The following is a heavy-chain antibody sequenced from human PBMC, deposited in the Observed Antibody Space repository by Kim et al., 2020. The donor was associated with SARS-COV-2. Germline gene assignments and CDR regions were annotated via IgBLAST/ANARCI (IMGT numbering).Heavy chain of an antibody. V-gene: IGHV3-7*01. J-gene: IGHJ4*02. CDR2: SEK. D-gene: IGHD2-15*01. CDR3: ARGVRWTDY. Sequence: SEKTDVDSVKGRFTISRDNAKNSLYLKMSTLGAEDTAVYYCARGVRWTDYWGQGTLVTVSS.